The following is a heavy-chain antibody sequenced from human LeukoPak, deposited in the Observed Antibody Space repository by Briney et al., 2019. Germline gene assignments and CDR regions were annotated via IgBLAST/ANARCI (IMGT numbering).Heavy chain of an antibody. J-gene: IGHJ4*02. CDR2: ISTYNGDT. V-gene: IGHV1-18*01. D-gene: IGHD1-26*01. CDR3: TRSPIVGATRGDY. CDR1: GYTFTSYG. Sequence: EASVKVSCKASGYTFTSYGISWVRQAPGQGPEWMGWISTYNGDTKYAQKLQGRVSMTTDTSTTTAYMELTNLTSDDTAIYYCTRSPIVGATRGDYWGQGTLVNVSS.